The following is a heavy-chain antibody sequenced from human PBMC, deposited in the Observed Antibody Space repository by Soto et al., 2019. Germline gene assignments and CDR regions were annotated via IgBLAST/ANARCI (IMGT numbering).Heavy chain of an antibody. CDR3: ARRYGTVFDY. CDR1: GGSISSGGYS. CDR2: IYYSGST. V-gene: IGHV4-61*08. Sequence: PSETLSLTCAVSGGSISSGGYSWSWIRQPPGKGLEWIGYIYYSGSTYYNPSLKSRVTISVDTSKNQFSLKLSSVTAADTAVYYCARRYGTVFDYWGQGTQVTVSS. J-gene: IGHJ4*02. D-gene: IGHD6-13*01.